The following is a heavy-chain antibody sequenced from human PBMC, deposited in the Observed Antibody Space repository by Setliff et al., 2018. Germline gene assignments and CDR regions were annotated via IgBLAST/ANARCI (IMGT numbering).Heavy chain of an antibody. V-gene: IGHV4-34*01. CDR1: GESFDNHY. Sequence: SETLSLTCAVYGESFDNHYWTWIRQPPGERLEWIGEINHRGFTDYKPSLKSRLTMSVDTSRNQFSLNLGSVTAADTGVYYCARGRIAERPEAIDYWGHGTPVTVSS. J-gene: IGHJ4*01. CDR2: INHRGFT. CDR3: ARGRIAERPEAIDY. D-gene: IGHD6-6*01.